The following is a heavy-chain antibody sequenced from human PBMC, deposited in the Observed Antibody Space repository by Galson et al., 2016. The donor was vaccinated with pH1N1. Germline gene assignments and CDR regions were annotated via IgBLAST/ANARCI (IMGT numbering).Heavy chain of an antibody. Sequence: SLRLSCAASGFIFSDYWMSWVRQAPGKGLEWVAKINQDGSRKYYLDSMKGRCTISRDNAENSLSLQMNSLRVEDTALYSCATEDYYTSLYWGQGTLVTVSS. CDR1: GFIFSDYW. J-gene: IGHJ4*02. CDR3: ATEDYYTSLY. CDR2: INQDGSRK. D-gene: IGHD1-26*01. V-gene: IGHV3-7*01.